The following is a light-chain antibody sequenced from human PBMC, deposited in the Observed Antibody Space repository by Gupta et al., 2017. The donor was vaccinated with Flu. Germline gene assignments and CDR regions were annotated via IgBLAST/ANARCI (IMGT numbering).Light chain of an antibody. Sequence: RVTISCSGSSSSIGSNPVNWYQQLQGTDPKRIIYTKNQRPSGVPDRFSGYKSGTYASRAISGLQSEDEADDYCAAWDDSLKGPVFGGGTKLTVL. CDR2: TKN. CDR1: SSSIGSNP. CDR3: AAWDDSLKGPV. J-gene: IGLJ2*01. V-gene: IGLV1-44*01.